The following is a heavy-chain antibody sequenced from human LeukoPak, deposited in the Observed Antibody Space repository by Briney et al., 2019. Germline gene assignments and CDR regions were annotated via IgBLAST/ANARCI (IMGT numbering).Heavy chain of an antibody. Sequence: QAGGSLRLSCAASGFSFDFSGYAMSWVRQAPGKGLEWVSGISGSGGSTYYADSVKGRFTISRDNSKNTLYLQMNSLRAEDTAVYYCAKSNTQVRPREFAYWGQGTLVTVSS. CDR1: GFSFDFSGYA. CDR2: ISGSGGST. V-gene: IGHV3-23*01. CDR3: AKSNTQVRPREFAY. D-gene: IGHD3-10*01. J-gene: IGHJ4*02.